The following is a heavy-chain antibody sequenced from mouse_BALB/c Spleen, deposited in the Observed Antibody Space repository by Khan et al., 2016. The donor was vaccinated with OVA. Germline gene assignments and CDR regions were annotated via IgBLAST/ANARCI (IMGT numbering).Heavy chain of an antibody. CDR2: IYPGNSDT. Sequence: VQLQQSGTVLARPGASVKMSCKASGYSFTSYLIHWVKQRPGQGLEWIGDIYPGNSDTSYNQKFKDKAKLTAGTSASTAYMEVSNLTKEDAAVYYCTRGGYSSFADWGQGTLVTVSA. CDR3: TRGGYSSFAD. J-gene: IGHJ3*01. D-gene: IGHD1-3*01. V-gene: IGHV1-5*01. CDR1: GYSFTSYL.